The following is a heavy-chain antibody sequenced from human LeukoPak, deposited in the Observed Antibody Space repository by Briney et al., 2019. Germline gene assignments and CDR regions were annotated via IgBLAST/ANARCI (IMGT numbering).Heavy chain of an antibody. V-gene: IGHV3-66*02. Sequence: QSGGSLRLSCAASGLTVSSNYMSWVRQAPGKGLEWVSVIYSGGSTYYADSVKGRFTISRDNSKNTLYLQMNSLRAEDTAVYYCARGCSSTSCYPYWYFDLWGRGTLVTVSS. D-gene: IGHD2-2*01. CDR3: ARGCSSTSCYPYWYFDL. J-gene: IGHJ2*01. CDR1: GLTVSSNY. CDR2: IYSGGST.